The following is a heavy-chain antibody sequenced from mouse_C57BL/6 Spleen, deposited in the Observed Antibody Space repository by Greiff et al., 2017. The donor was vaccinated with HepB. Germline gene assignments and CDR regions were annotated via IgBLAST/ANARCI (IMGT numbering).Heavy chain of an antibody. CDR2: IYPGSGST. J-gene: IGHJ3*01. D-gene: IGHD1-1*01. Sequence: VQLKQPGAELVKPGASVKMSCKASGYTFTSYWITWVKQRPGQGLEWIGDIYPGSGSTNYNEKFKSKATLTVDTSSSTAYMQLSSLTSEDSAVYYCARDYYGSSPSWFAYWGQGTLVTVSA. V-gene: IGHV1-55*01. CDR1: GYTFTSYW. CDR3: ARDYYGSSPSWFAY.